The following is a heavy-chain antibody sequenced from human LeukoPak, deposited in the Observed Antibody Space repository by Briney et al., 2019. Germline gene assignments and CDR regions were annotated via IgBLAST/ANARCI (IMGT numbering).Heavy chain of an antibody. CDR3: ARDYYYDSSGYSYYFDY. Sequence: PSETLSLTCTVSSGSISTSNYYWGWVRQPPGKALEWIGNIFYSGSTYYSPSLKSRVTISLDTSRNQFSLKLNSVTAADTAVYYCARDYYYDSSGYSYYFDYWGQGTLVTVSS. V-gene: IGHV4-39*07. CDR1: SGSISTSNYY. D-gene: IGHD3-22*01. J-gene: IGHJ4*02. CDR2: IFYSGST.